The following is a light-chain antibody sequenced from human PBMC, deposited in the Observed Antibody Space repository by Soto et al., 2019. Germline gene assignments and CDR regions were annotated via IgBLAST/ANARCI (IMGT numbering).Light chain of an antibody. CDR2: GAS. J-gene: IGKJ4*01. CDR1: ESVSTNY. V-gene: IGKV3-20*01. CDR3: QPSDSVPLS. Sequence: EIVLTQSPGTLSLSPGERATLSCRASESVSTNYLAWYQQKPCQAPRLLISGASSRATGIPDRVSGSRSGADFKLTIKSQEHADVAVYYCQPSDSVPLSFGGGTMVEMK.